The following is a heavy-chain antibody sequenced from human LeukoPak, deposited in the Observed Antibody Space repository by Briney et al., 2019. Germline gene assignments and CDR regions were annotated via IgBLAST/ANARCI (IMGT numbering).Heavy chain of an antibody. D-gene: IGHD6-19*01. V-gene: IGHV3-15*01. Sequence: GGSLRLSCEASGFTFNNFSMHWVRQAPGKGLEWVGRIKSKTDGGTTDYAAPVKGRFTISRDDSKNTLYLQMNSLKTEDTAVYYCTTGRQWLSYYFDYWGQGTLVTVSS. J-gene: IGHJ4*02. CDR1: GFTFNNFS. CDR3: TTGRQWLSYYFDY. CDR2: IKSKTDGGTT.